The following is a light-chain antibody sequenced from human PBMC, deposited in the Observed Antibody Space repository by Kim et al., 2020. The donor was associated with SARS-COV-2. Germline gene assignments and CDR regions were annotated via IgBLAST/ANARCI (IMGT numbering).Light chain of an antibody. Sequence: EIVLTQSPATLSLSPGERAALSCRASQSVSSSYLAWYRQKPGQAPRLLIYGASSRATGIPDRFSGSGSGTDFTLTITRLEPDDFAVYYCQQYGTSPLTFGGGTKLEI. CDR1: QSVSSSY. CDR3: QQYGTSPLT. J-gene: IGKJ4*01. CDR2: GAS. V-gene: IGKV3-20*01.